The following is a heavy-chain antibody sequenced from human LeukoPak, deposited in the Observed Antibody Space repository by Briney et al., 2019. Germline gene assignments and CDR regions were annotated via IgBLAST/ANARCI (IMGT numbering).Heavy chain of an antibody. Sequence: GGSLRLSCAGSGFIFEDFTLHWVRQAPGKGLEWISLISWDGDVSYYADSMKGRFTISRDNSKKSLYLQMNSLRTEDTALYYCAKDNAKVRHDDILTGPLDSWGQGTLVTVSS. V-gene: IGHV3-43*01. CDR3: AKDNAKVRHDDILTGPLDS. D-gene: IGHD3-9*01. J-gene: IGHJ4*02. CDR2: ISWDGDVS. CDR1: GFIFEDFT.